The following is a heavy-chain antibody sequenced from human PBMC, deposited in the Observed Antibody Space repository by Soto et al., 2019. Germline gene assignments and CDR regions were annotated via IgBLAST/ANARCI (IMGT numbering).Heavy chain of an antibody. V-gene: IGHV3-21*01. CDR2: ISSSSSYL. Sequence: GGSLRLSCAASGFTFSSYSMNWVRQAPGKGLEWVSSISSSSSYLYSADSVKGRFTISRDNAKNSLYLQMNSLRAEDTAVYYCARANSNILPNCFDPWGQGTLVTVSS. CDR3: ARANSNILPNCFDP. D-gene: IGHD1-20*01. CDR1: GFTFSSYS. J-gene: IGHJ5*02.